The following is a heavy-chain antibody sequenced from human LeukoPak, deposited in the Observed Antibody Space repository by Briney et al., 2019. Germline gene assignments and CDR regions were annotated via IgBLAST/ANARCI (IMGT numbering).Heavy chain of an antibody. CDR2: IYYSGST. CDR3: ARGAHYYDSSYFDY. J-gene: IGHJ4*02. V-gene: IGHV4-31*03. Sequence: SQTLSLTCTVSGGSISSGGYYWSWIRQHPGKGLEWIGYIYYSGSTYYNPSLKSRVTISVDTSKNQFSLKLSSVTAADTAVYYCARGAHYYDSSYFDYWGQGTLVTISS. CDR1: GGSISSGGYY. D-gene: IGHD3-22*01.